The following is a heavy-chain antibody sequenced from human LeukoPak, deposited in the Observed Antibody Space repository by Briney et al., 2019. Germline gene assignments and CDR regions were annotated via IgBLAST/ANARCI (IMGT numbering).Heavy chain of an antibody. Sequence: GASVKVSCKASGGTLSRHAVSWVRQAPGQGLEWMGGIILISPTANYAQKFQDRVTITMDEYTTYMELRSLRSEDTAVYYCATGRVSDTTLVSWFDTWGQGTLVTVSS. D-gene: IGHD5-18*01. CDR1: GGTLSRHA. CDR3: ATGRVSDTTLVSWFDT. CDR2: IILISPTA. J-gene: IGHJ5*02. V-gene: IGHV1-69*05.